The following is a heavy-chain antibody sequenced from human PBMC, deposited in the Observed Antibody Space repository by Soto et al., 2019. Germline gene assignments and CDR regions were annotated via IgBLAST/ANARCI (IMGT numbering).Heavy chain of an antibody. V-gene: IGHV3-30*18. Sequence: HPGGSLRLSCAASGFTFSSYGMHWVRQAPGKGLEWVAVISYDGSNKYYADSVKGRFTISRDNSKNTLYLQMNSLRAEDTAVYYCAKDFLEAGQFTAVIDYYGMDVWVQGTTVTVSS. J-gene: IGHJ6*02. D-gene: IGHD3-10*01. CDR3: AKDFLEAGQFTAVIDYYGMDV. CDR2: ISYDGSNK. CDR1: GFTFSSYG.